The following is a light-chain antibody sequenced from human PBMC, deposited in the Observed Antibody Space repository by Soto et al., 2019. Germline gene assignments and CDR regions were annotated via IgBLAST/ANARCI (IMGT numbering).Light chain of an antibody. CDR2: GAY. CDR1: QSVSNNY. Sequence: EIVFTQSPGTLSLSPGERAILSCRASQSVSNNYLAWYRQKPGQAPKILIYGAYNRATGIPDRFSGSGSRTYVTITVSRPEPADFAVYYGQHYGSSPPFTFGPGTKVDIK. J-gene: IGKJ3*01. V-gene: IGKV3-20*01. CDR3: QHYGSSPPFT.